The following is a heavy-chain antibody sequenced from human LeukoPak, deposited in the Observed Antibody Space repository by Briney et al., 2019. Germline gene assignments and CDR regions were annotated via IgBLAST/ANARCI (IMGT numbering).Heavy chain of an antibody. CDR3: ARDFGDPYYYYGMDV. CDR1: GFTFSNHG. CDR2: ISSSGSTI. Sequence: GGSLRLSCAASGFTFSNHGMSWVRQGPGKGLEWVSYISSSGSTIYYADSVKGRFTISRDNAKNSLYLQMNSLRAEDTAVYYCARDFGDPYYYYGMDVWGQGTTVTVSS. D-gene: IGHD4-17*01. J-gene: IGHJ6*02. V-gene: IGHV3-11*01.